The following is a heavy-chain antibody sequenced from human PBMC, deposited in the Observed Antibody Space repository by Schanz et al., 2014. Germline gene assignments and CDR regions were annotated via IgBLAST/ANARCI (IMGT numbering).Heavy chain of an antibody. CDR1: GYTFTSYG. D-gene: IGHD6-13*01. V-gene: IGHV1-18*01. J-gene: IGHJ4*02. CDR2: ISPYNGNT. Sequence: QVQLVQSGAEVKKPGASVKVSCKASGYTFTSYGISWVRQAPGQGLEWMGWISPYNGNTNYAQKLQGTVTMTADTSTSTAYMDLRSLRSDDTAVYYCASSGAGYSSSWDFAYSRQGTLVDFSS. CDR3: ASSGAGYSSSWDFAY.